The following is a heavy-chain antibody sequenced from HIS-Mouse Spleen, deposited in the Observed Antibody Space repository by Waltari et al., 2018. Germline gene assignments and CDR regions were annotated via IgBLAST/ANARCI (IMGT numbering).Heavy chain of an antibody. CDR3: AREIPYSSSWYDWYFDL. CDR2: IYYSGST. D-gene: IGHD6-13*01. J-gene: IGHJ2*01. CDR1: GGSISSSSYY. Sequence: QLQLQESGPGLVKPSETLSLTCTVSGGSISSSSYYWGWIRQPPGKGLGGIGSIYYSGSTYYTPSLKSRVTISVDTSKNQFSLKLSSVTAADTAVYYCAREIPYSSSWYDWYFDLWGRGTLVTVSS. V-gene: IGHV4-39*07.